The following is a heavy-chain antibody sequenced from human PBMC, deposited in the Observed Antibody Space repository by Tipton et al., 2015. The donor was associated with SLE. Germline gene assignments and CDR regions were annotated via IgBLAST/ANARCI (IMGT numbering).Heavy chain of an antibody. Sequence: SLRLSCAASGFTFSSYGMSWVRQAPGKGLEWVSAISGSGGSTYYADSVKGRFTISRDNSKNTLYLQMNSLRAEDTAVYYCAKASYYYDSSGYLYYYYGMDVWGQGTTVTVSS. CDR1: GFTFSSYG. CDR2: ISGSGGST. J-gene: IGHJ6*02. CDR3: AKASYYYDSSGYLYYYYGMDV. D-gene: IGHD3-22*01. V-gene: IGHV3-23*01.